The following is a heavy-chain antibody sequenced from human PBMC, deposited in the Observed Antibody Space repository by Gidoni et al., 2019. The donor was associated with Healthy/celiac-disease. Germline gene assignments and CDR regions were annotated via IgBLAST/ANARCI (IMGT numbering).Heavy chain of an antibody. CDR2: IKSKTDGGTT. J-gene: IGHJ1*01. Sequence: VQLVESGGGLVKPCASLRLPCAASGFPFSNAWLSWVREAPGKGLEWVGRIKSKTDGGTTDYAAPVKGRFTSSRDDSKNTLYLQMNSLKTEDTAVYYCTTGDYGELRLLRGKYFQHWGQGTLVTVSS. CDR3: TTGDYGELRLLRGKYFQH. CDR1: GFPFSNAW. D-gene: IGHD4-17*01. V-gene: IGHV3-15*01.